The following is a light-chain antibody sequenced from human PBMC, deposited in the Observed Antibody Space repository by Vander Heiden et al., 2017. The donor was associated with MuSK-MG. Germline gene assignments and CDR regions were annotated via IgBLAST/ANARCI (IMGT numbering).Light chain of an antibody. V-gene: IGKV1-5*01. J-gene: IGKJ1*01. CDR1: QSISSW. CDR2: DAS. Sequence: DMHRTRSPSPLSASVGDRVTITCRASQSISSWLDWDQQKPGKAPKLLIYDASSLESGVQSRFSGSGSGTEFTLTISSRQTDDFATYYIQHYNIFLFGQGTKVEIK. CDR3: QHYNIFL.